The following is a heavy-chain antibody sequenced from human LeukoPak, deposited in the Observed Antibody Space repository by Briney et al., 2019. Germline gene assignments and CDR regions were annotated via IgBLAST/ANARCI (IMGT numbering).Heavy chain of an antibody. J-gene: IGHJ5*02. V-gene: IGHV4-39*07. CDR3: ARSRDNWFDP. Sequence: SGTLSLTCTVSGGSITDTTYYWGWIRQPPGKGLEWIGNIYYSGRTYYNPSLKSRVTISADTSENHFSLRVTSVTAADTAVYYCARSRDNWFDPWGQGTLVTVSS. CDR2: IYYSGRT. CDR1: GGSITDTTYY.